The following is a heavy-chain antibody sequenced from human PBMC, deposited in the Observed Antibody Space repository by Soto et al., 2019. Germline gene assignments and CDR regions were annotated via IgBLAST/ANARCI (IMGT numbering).Heavy chain of an antibody. D-gene: IGHD2-8*01. Sequence: ASVKVSCTASGYSFTDYHIHWVRQAPGQGLEWLGRINPKSGGTSTAQKFQGWVTMTTDTSISTASMELTRLTSDDTAIYYCSRGDSTDCSNGVCSFFYNHDMDVWGQGTTVTVSS. CDR3: SRGDSTDCSNGVCSFFYNHDMDV. CDR2: INPKSGGT. CDR1: GYSFTDYH. V-gene: IGHV1-2*04. J-gene: IGHJ6*02.